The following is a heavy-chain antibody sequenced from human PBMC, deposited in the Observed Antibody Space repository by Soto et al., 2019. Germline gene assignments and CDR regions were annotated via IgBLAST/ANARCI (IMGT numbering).Heavy chain of an antibody. CDR3: ARDSELATTTGDI. V-gene: IGHV3-48*03. D-gene: IGHD5-12*01. CDR1: GFTFSIYE. CDR2: ITGRGTI. Sequence: GGSLRLSCAASGFTFSIYEMNWVRQAPGKGLEWISYITGRGTIYYADSVKGRFTISRDNAKNSLYLQMNSLRAEDTGVYYCARDSELATTTGDIWGQGTMVTVSS. J-gene: IGHJ3*02.